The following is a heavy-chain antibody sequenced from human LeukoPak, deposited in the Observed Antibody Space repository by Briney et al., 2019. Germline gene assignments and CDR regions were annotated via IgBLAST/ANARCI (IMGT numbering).Heavy chain of an antibody. CDR2: IIPIFGTA. Sequence: GASVKVSCKASGGTFSSYAISWVRQAPGQGLEWMGGIIPIFGTANYAQKFQGRVTMTRDTSTSTVYMELSSLRSEDTAVYYCARDKGKWELLGSDYWGQGTLVTVSS. V-gene: IGHV1-69*05. D-gene: IGHD1-26*01. CDR3: ARDKGKWELLGSDY. CDR1: GGTFSSYA. J-gene: IGHJ4*02.